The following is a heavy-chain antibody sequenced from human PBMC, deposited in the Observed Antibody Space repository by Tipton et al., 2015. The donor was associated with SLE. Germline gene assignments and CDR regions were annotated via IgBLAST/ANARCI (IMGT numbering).Heavy chain of an antibody. V-gene: IGHV3-21*01. CDR3: ARAVYYYDSSNDAFDI. Sequence: SLRLSCAASGFTFSSYSMNWVRQAPGKGLEWVSSISSSSSYIYYADSVKGRFTISRDNAKNSLYLQMNSLRAEDTAVYYCARAVYYYDSSNDAFDIWGQGTMVTVSS. CDR1: GFTFSSYS. D-gene: IGHD3-22*01. J-gene: IGHJ3*02. CDR2: ISSSSSYI.